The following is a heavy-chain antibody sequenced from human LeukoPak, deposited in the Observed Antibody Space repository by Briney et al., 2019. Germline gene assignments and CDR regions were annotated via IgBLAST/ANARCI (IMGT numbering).Heavy chain of an antibody. D-gene: IGHD3-3*01. J-gene: IGHJ4*02. CDR1: GYSFASYW. V-gene: IGHV5-51*01. Sequence: TSGESLKISCKGSGYSFASYWIGWVRQMPGKGLEWMGIIYPGDSDTRYSPSFQGQVPISADQSISTAYLQWSSLKASDTAMYYCARHGNYDFWSGYYVDYWGQGTLVTVSS. CDR2: IYPGDSDT. CDR3: ARHGNYDFWSGYYVDY.